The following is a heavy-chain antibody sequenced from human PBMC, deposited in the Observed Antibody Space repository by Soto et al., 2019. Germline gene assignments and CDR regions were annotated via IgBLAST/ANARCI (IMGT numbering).Heavy chain of an antibody. CDR2: TIPAFNAP. Sequence: QVQLEQSGAEVKKPGSSVKVSCKASGGTLSDHGVAWLRQAPGQGLEWMGGTIPAFNAPKYAPKFQGRVTIAADKSTNIAYMELSSLRSEDTALYYCARGVFVSGNNYTGPSAFDIWGQGTMVIVSS. D-gene: IGHD3-10*01. CDR1: GGTLSDHG. J-gene: IGHJ3*02. V-gene: IGHV1-69*06. CDR3: ARGVFVSGNNYTGPSAFDI.